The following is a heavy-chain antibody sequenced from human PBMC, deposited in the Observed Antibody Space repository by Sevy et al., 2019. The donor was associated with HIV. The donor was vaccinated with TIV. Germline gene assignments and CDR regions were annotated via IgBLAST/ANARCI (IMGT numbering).Heavy chain of an antibody. J-gene: IGHJ6*02. CDR3: AREGVLSRGVIVSYGMDV. CDR2: MSYNGNKK. D-gene: IGHD3-16*02. CDR1: GFSFSRSP. Sequence: GGSLRLSCVASGFSFSRSPMHWVRQAPGKGLEWVAVMSYNGNKKYNGDSVKGRFTISRDDFKNTLYLQMNSLRTEDTAVYYCAREGVLSRGVIVSYGMDVWGQGITVTVSS. V-gene: IGHV3-30*04.